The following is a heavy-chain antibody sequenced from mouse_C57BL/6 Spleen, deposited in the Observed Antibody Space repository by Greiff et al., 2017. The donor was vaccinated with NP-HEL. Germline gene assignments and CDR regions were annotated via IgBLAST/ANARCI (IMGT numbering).Heavy chain of an antibody. D-gene: IGHD2-1*01. V-gene: IGHV1-82*01. CDR1: GYAFSSSW. Sequence: VQLQQSGPELVKPGASVKISCKASGYAFSSSWMNWVKQRPGKGLEWIGRIYPGDGDTNYNGKFKGKATLTADKSSSTAYMQLSSLTSEDSAVYFCARWVTTSFDYWGQGTTLTVSS. J-gene: IGHJ2*01. CDR3: ARWVTTSFDY. CDR2: IYPGDGDT.